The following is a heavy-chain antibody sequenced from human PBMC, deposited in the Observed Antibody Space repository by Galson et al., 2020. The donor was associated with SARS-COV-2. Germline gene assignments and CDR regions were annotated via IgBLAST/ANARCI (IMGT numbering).Heavy chain of an antibody. CDR3: AKDRGGYYLN. J-gene: IGHJ4*02. Sequence: GGSLRLSCAASGFTFSSYAMSWVRQAPGKGLEWVSAISGSGGSTYYADSVKGRFTISRANSKNTLYLQMNSLRADDTAVYYRAKDRGGYYLNWGQGTLVTVSS. CDR1: GFTFSSYA. D-gene: IGHD3-22*01. CDR2: ISGSGGST. V-gene: IGHV3-23*01.